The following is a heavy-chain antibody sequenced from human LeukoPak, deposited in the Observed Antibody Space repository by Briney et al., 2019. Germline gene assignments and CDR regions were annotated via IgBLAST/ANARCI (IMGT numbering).Heavy chain of an antibody. CDR1: GFTFSSYG. D-gene: IGHD6-19*01. Sequence: PGGSLRLSCAASGFTFSSYGMHWVRQAPGKGLEWVAFIRYDGSNKYYADSVKGRFTISRDNSKNTLYLQMNSLRAEDTAVYYCAKYSSGWYLGNRYYFDYWGQGTLVTVSS. J-gene: IGHJ4*02. V-gene: IGHV3-30*02. CDR2: IRYDGSNK. CDR3: AKYSSGWYLGNRYYFDY.